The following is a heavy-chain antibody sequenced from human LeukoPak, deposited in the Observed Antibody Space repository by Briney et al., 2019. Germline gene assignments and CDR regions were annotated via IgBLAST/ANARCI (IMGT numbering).Heavy chain of an antibody. D-gene: IGHD6-19*01. CDR2: IYYSGST. Sequence: SETLSLTCTVSGDSISSSSYYWGWIRQPPGKGLEWIGTIYYSGSTYYNPSLESRVTISIDTSKNQFSLKLNSVTAADTAVYYCARVLPQWLARYYCDYWGQGTLVTVSS. V-gene: IGHV4-39*01. CDR1: GDSISSSSYY. CDR3: ARVLPQWLARYYCDY. J-gene: IGHJ4*02.